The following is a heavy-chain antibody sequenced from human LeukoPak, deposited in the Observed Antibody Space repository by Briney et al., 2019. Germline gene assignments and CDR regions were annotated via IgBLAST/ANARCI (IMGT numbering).Heavy chain of an antibody. Sequence: SETLSLTCAVYGGSFSGYYWSWIRLPPGKGLEWIGEINHSGSTNYNPSLKSRVTISVDTSKNQFSLKLSSVTAADTAVYYCASDPFYYDSSGYHNWGQGTLVTVSS. J-gene: IGHJ4*02. CDR3: ASDPFYYDSSGYHN. D-gene: IGHD3-22*01. CDR1: GGSFSGYY. V-gene: IGHV4-34*01. CDR2: INHSGST.